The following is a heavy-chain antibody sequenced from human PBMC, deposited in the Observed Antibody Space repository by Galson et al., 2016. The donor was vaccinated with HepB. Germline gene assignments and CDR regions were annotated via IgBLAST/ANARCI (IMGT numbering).Heavy chain of an antibody. Sequence: SAKVPCKASGGIFSSYAMSWVRQAPGRGLEWLGGIIRMFGTVHYARKFQGSVTSSADDPPSTVYMEPRGLRSDDTAVYYWARSQIVATFTGFAYWGQGPRVTVSP. CDR1: GGIFSSYA. CDR3: ARSQIVATFTGFAY. V-gene: IGHV1-69*13. CDR2: IIRMFGTV. D-gene: IGHD5-12*01. J-gene: IGHJ4*02.